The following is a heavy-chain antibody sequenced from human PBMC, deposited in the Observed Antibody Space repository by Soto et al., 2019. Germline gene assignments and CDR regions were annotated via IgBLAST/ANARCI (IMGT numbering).Heavy chain of an antibody. D-gene: IGHD5-12*01. CDR3: ATWPVEMATIGLGDAFDI. Sequence: GGSLRLSCAASGFTFSSYAMSWVRQAPGKGLEWVSAISGSGGSTYYADSVKGRFTISRDNSKNTLYLQMNSLRAEDTAVYYCATWPVEMATIGLGDAFDIWGQGTMVTVSS. CDR2: ISGSGGST. CDR1: GFTFSSYA. J-gene: IGHJ3*02. V-gene: IGHV3-23*01.